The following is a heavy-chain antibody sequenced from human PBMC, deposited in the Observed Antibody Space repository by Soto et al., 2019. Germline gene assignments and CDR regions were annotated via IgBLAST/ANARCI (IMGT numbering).Heavy chain of an antibody. J-gene: IGHJ3*02. CDR3: ARDRGLPDSFDI. V-gene: IGHV3-30*04. Sequence: GGSLRLSCAASGFTFSTYAMHWVRQAPGKGLEWVAVISYDEGTEYYADSVKGRFTISRDNSKNTLYLQMNSLRVEDTAVYFCARDRGLPDSFDIWGQGTMVTVS. CDR1: GFTFSTYA. CDR2: ISYDEGTE. D-gene: IGHD3-10*01.